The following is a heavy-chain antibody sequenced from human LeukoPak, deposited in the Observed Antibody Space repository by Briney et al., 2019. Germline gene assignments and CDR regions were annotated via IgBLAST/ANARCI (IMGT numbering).Heavy chain of an antibody. Sequence: SQTLSLTCTVSGGSISSGSYYWSWIRQPAGKGLEWIGRIYTSGSTNYNPSLKSRVTISVDTSKNQFSLKLSSVTAADTAVYYCAREGGSSWHPRGGFGYWGQGTLVTVSS. J-gene: IGHJ4*02. V-gene: IGHV4-61*02. D-gene: IGHD6-13*01. CDR1: GGSISSGSYY. CDR3: AREGGSSWHPRGGFGY. CDR2: IYTSGST.